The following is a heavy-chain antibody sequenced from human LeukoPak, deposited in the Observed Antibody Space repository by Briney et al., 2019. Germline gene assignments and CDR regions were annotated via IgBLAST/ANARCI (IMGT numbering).Heavy chain of an antibody. D-gene: IGHD2-21*02. CDR3: ARDGLAYCGGDCYPGPD. J-gene: IGHJ4*02. CDR2: ISASGDST. Sequence: GGSLRLSCAASGFSFSSYAMNWVRQAPGKGLEWVSTISASGDSTSYADSVKGRFTISRDNAKNTLYLQMNSLRAEDTAVYYCARDGLAYCGGDCYPGPDWGQGTLVTVSS. CDR1: GFSFSSYA. V-gene: IGHV3-23*01.